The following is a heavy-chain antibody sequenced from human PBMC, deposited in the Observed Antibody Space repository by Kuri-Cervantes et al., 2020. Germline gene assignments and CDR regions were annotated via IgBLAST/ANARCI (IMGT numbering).Heavy chain of an antibody. CDR2: IYYSGST. Sequence: SETLSLTCTVSGGSISSSSYYWGWIRQPPGKGLEWIGSIYYSGSTYYNPSLKSRVTISVDTSKNQFSLKLSSVTAADTAVYYCAREEAALFDYWGQGTLVTSPQ. V-gene: IGHV4-39*07. CDR3: AREEAALFDY. CDR1: GGSISSSSYY. J-gene: IGHJ4*02.